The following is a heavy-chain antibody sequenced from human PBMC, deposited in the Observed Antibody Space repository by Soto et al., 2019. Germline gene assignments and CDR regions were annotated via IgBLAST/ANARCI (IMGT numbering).Heavy chain of an antibody. CDR3: AKNGQPPYYYYGLDV. J-gene: IGHJ6*02. V-gene: IGHV1-18*01. D-gene: IGHD2-8*01. Sequence: DSVKVSCKASGYTFTRYGISWVRQAPGQGLEWMGWISGYNDDTNNAQKFQDRVSMTIDTSTGTVYIELRSLTSDDTAIYYCAKNGQPPYYYYGLDVWG. CDR1: GYTFTRYG. CDR2: ISGYNDDT.